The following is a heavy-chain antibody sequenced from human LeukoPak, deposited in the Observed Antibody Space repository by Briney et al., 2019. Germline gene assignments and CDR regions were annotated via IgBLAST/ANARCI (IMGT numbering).Heavy chain of an antibody. CDR1: GFTFSDYS. D-gene: IGHD3-10*01. J-gene: IGHJ6*02. V-gene: IGHV3-21*01. Sequence: GGSLRLSCAASGFTFSDYSMNWARQAPGKGLEWVSMISSTSSYRHYADSVKGRFTVSRDNAKNALFLQMNSLRVEDTAVYYCARGNYYGSGSSPSQDVWGQGTTVTVSS. CDR2: ISSTSSYR. CDR3: ARGNYYGSGSSPSQDV.